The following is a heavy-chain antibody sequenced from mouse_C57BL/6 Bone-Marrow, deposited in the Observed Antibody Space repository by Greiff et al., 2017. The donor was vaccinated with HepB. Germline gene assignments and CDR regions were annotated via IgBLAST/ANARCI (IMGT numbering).Heavy chain of an antibody. J-gene: IGHJ4*01. CDR1: GYTFTSYG. Sequence: QVQLQQSGAELARPGASVKLSCKASGYTFTSYGISWVKQRTGQGLEWIGEIYPRSGNTYYNEKFKGKATLTADKSSSTAYMGLRSLTSEDSAVYFCARWGWLLGMDYWGQGTSVTVSS. CDR3: ARWGWLLGMDY. V-gene: IGHV1-81*01. CDR2: IYPRSGNT. D-gene: IGHD2-3*01.